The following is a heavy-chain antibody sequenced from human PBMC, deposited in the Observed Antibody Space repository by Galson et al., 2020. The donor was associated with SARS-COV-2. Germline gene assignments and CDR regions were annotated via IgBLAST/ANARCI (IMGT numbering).Heavy chain of an antibody. Sequence: SQTLSLTCAVPGTSISSGSYSWNWIRQPPGKGLEWNGYISHSGGTYYHTSLKSRVTISGDRSKNQFSLRLSSVTAAETAVYYFAGGHYGEYSPEAFDIWGPGTRVTVSS. CDR3: AGGHYGEYSPEAFDI. J-gene: IGHJ3*02. CDR1: GTSISSGSYS. V-gene: IGHV4-30-2*01. D-gene: IGHD4-17*01. CDR2: ISHSGGT.